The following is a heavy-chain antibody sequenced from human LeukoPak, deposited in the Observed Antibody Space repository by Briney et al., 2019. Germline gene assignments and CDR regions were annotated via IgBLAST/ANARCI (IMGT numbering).Heavy chain of an antibody. V-gene: IGHV4-61*08. D-gene: IGHD6-19*01. CDR2: IYYSGST. CDR3: ARLRSGWYVGPPDHYFDY. J-gene: IGHJ4*02. CDR1: GGSISSGDYY. Sequence: PSETLSLTCTVSGGSISSGDYYWSWIRQPPGKGLKWIGYIYYSGSTNYNPSLKSRVTISVDTSKNQFSLKLSSVTAADTAVYYCARLRSGWYVGPPDHYFDYWGQGTLVTVSS.